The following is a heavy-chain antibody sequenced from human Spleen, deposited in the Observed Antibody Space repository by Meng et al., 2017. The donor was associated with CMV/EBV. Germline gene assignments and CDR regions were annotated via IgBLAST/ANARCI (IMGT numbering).Heavy chain of an antibody. Sequence: ASVKVSCTASGYTFTSYDTNWVRQATGQGLEWMGWMNPNSGNTGYAQKFQGRVTMTRNTSMSTAYMELSSLRSEDSAVYYCARGVRTIFGLTITYYFDYWGQGTLVTVSS. CDR3: ARGVRTIFGLTITYYFDY. J-gene: IGHJ4*02. CDR2: MNPNSGNT. V-gene: IGHV1-8*02. CDR1: GYTFTSYD. D-gene: IGHD3-3*01.